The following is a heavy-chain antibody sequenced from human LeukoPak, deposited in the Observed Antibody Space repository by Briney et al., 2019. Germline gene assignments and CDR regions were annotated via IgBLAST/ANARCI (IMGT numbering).Heavy chain of an antibody. Sequence: PGRSQTLLCPASGSSFSSYGAHCASQPAGKGIEWVAFIAYDGSNKYYAHSVKGRFTLSRENYKNTLYMQINRERTEDPAPYFCAKDPVAGTYYYYGMDVWGQGATVTVSS. CDR2: IAYDGSNK. CDR3: AKDPVAGTYYYYGMDV. D-gene: IGHD2-15*01. J-gene: IGHJ6*02. V-gene: IGHV3-30*18. CDR1: GSSFSSYG.